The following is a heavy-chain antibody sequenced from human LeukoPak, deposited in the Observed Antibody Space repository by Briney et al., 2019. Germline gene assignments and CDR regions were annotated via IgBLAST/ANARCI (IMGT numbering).Heavy chain of an antibody. CDR1: GGSISSSSYY. D-gene: IGHD3-22*01. CDR2: IYYSGST. CDR3: AREVRRYYYDSSGGPGLLDYGMDV. J-gene: IGHJ6*02. V-gene: IGHV4-39*07. Sequence: SGTLSLTCTVSGGSISSSSYYWGWIRQPPGKGLEWIGSIYYSGSTYYNPSLKSRVTISVDTSKNQFSLKLSSVTAADTAVYYCAREVRRYYYDSSGGPGLLDYGMDVWGQGTTVTVSS.